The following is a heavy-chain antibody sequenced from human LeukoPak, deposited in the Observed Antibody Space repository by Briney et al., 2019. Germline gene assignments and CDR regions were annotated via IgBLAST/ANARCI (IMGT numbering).Heavy chain of an antibody. Sequence: ASVKVSCKASGYTFTSYDINWVRQATGQGLEWMGWMNPNSGNTGYAQKFQGRVTMTRNTSISTAYMELSSLRSEDTAVYYCARPLSYSSSWYVSYGMDVWGQGTTVTVSS. D-gene: IGHD6-13*01. CDR1: GYTFTSYD. V-gene: IGHV1-8*01. J-gene: IGHJ6*02. CDR3: ARPLSYSSSWYVSYGMDV. CDR2: MNPNSGNT.